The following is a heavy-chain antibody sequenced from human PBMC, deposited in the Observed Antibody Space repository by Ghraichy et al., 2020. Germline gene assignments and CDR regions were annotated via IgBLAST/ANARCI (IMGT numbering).Heavy chain of an antibody. CDR2: IYYSGIT. Sequence: SLNISCSVSGDSITRGGYYWSWIRQHPGKGLEWVGFIYYSGITYYNPSLKSRVTTSIDTSKNQFSLKLTSVTAADTGVYYCALYTTDAFDVWGRGTMVTVSS. CDR3: ALYTTDAFDV. D-gene: IGHD2-2*02. CDR1: GDSITRGGYY. V-gene: IGHV4-31*03. J-gene: IGHJ3*01.